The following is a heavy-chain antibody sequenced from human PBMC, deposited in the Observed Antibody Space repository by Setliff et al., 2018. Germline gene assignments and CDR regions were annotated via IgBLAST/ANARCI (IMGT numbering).Heavy chain of an antibody. J-gene: IGHJ4*02. D-gene: IGHD3-10*01. CDR1: GASITNINYY. Sequence: PSETLSLTCTVSGASITNINYYWGLIRQPPGKGLEWIGSIFYSGRTFYNPSLKSRVTISVDTSKNQFSLTLSSVTAADTAVYYCARDRTYYGSGTYTRWFDYWGQGTLVTV. V-gene: IGHV4-39*02. CDR3: ARDRTYYGSGTYTRWFDY. CDR2: IFYSGRT.